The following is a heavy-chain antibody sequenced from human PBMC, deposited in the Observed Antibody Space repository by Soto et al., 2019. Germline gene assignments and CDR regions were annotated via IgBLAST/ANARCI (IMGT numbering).Heavy chain of an antibody. Sequence: EVQLVESGGGLVQPGGSLRLSCAASGFTFSSYSMNWVRQAPGKGLERVSYISSSSTTIYYADSVKGRFIIARDNAKNSLQLQMNSLRDEDTFLYYCARDDSVVSYDYGDYRAGASDYWGQGTLVTVSS. CDR2: ISSSSTTI. J-gene: IGHJ4*02. CDR3: ARDDSVVSYDYGDYRAGASDY. D-gene: IGHD4-17*01. CDR1: GFTFSSYS. V-gene: IGHV3-48*02.